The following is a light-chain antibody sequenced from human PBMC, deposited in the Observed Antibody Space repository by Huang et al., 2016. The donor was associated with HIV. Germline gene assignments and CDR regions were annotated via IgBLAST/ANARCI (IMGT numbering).Light chain of an antibody. CDR1: QDISNY. Sequence: DIQMTQSPSSLSASVGDRVTITCQASQDISNYLNWYQQKQGKAPKLLIYDASNLKTGVPSRCSGSGSGTDFTFTINSLQPEDIATYYCQQYGNLPPWTFGQGTKVEIK. V-gene: IGKV1-33*01. J-gene: IGKJ1*01. CDR2: DAS. CDR3: QQYGNLPPWT.